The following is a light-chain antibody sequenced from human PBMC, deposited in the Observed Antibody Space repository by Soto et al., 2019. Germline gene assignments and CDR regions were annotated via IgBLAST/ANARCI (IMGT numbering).Light chain of an antibody. CDR3: QQYNSYSGT. J-gene: IGKJ1*01. CDR1: QSISSW. CDR2: KAS. Sequence: DIQMTQSPSTLSASVGDRVTITCRASQSISSWLAWYQQKPGKAPKPLIYKASSLESGVPSRFSGSGSGTEFTLTISSLQPDDFATYYFQQYNSYSGTFGQGTKVEIK. V-gene: IGKV1-5*03.